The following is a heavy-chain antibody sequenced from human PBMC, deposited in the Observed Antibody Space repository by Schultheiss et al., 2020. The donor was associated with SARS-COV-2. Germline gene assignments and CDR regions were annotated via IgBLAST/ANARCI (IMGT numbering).Heavy chain of an antibody. Sequence: LSLTCTVSGGSISSGGYYWSWIRQHPGKGLEWIGYIYYSGSTYYNPSLKSRVTISVDTSKNQFSLKLSSVTAADTAVYYCARVVNLGAFDIWGQGTTVTVSS. V-gene: IGHV4-31*03. D-gene: IGHD3-16*01. J-gene: IGHJ3*02. CDR2: IYYSGST. CDR3: ARVVNLGAFDI. CDR1: GGSISSGGYY.